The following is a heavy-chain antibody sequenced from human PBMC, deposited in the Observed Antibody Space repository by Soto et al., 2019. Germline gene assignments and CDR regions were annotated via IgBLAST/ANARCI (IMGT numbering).Heavy chain of an antibody. CDR1: GFTFSSYG. Sequence: GGSLRLSCAASGFTFSSYGMHWVRQAPGKGLEWVAVISYDGSNKYYADSVKGRFTISRDNSKNTLYLQMNSLRAEDTAVYYCAKDLYRYSSGFNPWFDPWGQGTLVTVSS. CDR3: AKDLYRYSSGFNPWFDP. D-gene: IGHD6-19*01. J-gene: IGHJ5*02. CDR2: ISYDGSNK. V-gene: IGHV3-30*18.